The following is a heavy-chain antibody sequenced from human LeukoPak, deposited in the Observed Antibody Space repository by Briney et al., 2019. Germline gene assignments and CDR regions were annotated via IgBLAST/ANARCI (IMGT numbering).Heavy chain of an antibody. CDR1: GGSFSGYY. D-gene: IGHD3-10*01. V-gene: IGHV4-34*01. J-gene: IGHJ4*02. Sequence: SETLSLTCAVYGGSFSGYYWSWIRQPPGKGLEWIGEINHSGSTNYNPSLKSRVTISVDTSKNQFSLKLSSVTAADTAVYYCARDLPEPLRYYGSGIFDYWGQGTLVTVSS. CDR2: INHSGST. CDR3: ARDLPEPLRYYGSGIFDY.